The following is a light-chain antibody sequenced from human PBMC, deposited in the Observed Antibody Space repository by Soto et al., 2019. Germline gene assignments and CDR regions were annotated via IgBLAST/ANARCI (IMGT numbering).Light chain of an antibody. CDR2: YDS. V-gene: IGLV3-21*04. J-gene: IGLJ2*01. Sequence: SYELTQPPSVSVAPGKTARITCGGNNIGSKSVHWYQQKPGQAPVLVIYYDSDRPSGIPERFSGSNSGNTATLTISRVEAGDEADYYCQVWDSSSDHLVFGGGTSSPS. CDR1: NIGSKS. CDR3: QVWDSSSDHLV.